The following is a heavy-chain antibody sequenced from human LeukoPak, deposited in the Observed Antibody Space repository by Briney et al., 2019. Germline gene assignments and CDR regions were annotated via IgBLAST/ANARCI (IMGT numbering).Heavy chain of an antibody. V-gene: IGHV4-59*01. Sequence: KSSETLSLTCTVSGGSISSYYWSWIRQPPGKGLEWIGYIYYSGSTNYNPSLKSRVTISVDTSKNQFSLKLSSVTAADTAVYYCARHGGENWFDPWGQGTLVTVSS. D-gene: IGHD3-16*01. CDR3: ARHGGENWFDP. CDR2: IYYSGST. CDR1: GGSISSYY. J-gene: IGHJ5*02.